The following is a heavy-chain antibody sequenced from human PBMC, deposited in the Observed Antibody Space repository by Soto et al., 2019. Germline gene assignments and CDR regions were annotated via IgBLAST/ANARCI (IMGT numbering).Heavy chain of an antibody. V-gene: IGHV1-58*01. J-gene: IGHJ6*02. CDR1: GFTFTSSA. CDR2: IVVGSGST. D-gene: IGHD4-4*01. CDR3: AAGDDYSNYDFYYGMDV. Sequence: ASVKVSCKASGFTFTSSAVQWVRQARGQRLEWIGWIVVGSGSTNYAQKFQERVTITRDMSTSTAYMELSSLRSEDTAVYYCAAGDDYSNYDFYYGMDVWGQGTTVTVSS.